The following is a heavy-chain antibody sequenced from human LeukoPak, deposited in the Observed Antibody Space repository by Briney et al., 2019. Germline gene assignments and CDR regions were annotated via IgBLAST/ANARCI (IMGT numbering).Heavy chain of an antibody. CDR3: ATLAPYGGNSPPLSGYFDY. Sequence: SVNVSFKASGATFTSYAISWVRHAPGQGPEWIGRIIPILGIANYAQKFQGRVTITADKATSTAYMELSSLRSEDRAVYYCATLAPYGGNSPPLSGYFDYWGQGTLVTVSS. CDR1: GATFTSYA. CDR2: IIPILGIA. V-gene: IGHV1-69*04. D-gene: IGHD4-23*01. J-gene: IGHJ4*02.